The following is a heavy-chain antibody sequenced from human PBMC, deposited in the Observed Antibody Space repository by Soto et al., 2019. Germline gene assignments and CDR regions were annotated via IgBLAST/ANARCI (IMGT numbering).Heavy chain of an antibody. CDR3: ARLPKGSLVTA. D-gene: IGHD2-21*02. CDR1: GFSFSDYS. J-gene: IGHJ4*02. CDR2: ISSSSDNT. Sequence: LVESGGGLVYPGGSLRLSCVASGFSFSDYSMNWVRQAPGKGLQWVSYISSSSDNTYYADSVKGRFTVSRDNAKNALFLQMNSLRDDDTATYYCARLPKGSLVTAWGQGTRVTASS. V-gene: IGHV3-48*02.